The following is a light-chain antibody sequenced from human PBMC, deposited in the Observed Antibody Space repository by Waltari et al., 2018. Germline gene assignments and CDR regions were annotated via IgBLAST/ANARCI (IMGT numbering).Light chain of an antibody. J-gene: IGLJ3*02. CDR1: TSDIGTYYV. Sequence: QSALTQPASVSGSPGQSITISCTGTTSDIGTYYVVSWFQQRPGKAPQLLISEVSKRPSPMSQRFSGSKSGNTASLTISGLQAEDEADYYCCSFANDSRVFGGGTKVTVL. V-gene: IGLV2-23*02. CDR2: EVS. CDR3: CSFANDSRV.